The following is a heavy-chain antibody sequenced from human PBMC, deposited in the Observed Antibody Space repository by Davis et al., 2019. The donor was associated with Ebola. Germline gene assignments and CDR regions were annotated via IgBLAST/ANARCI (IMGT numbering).Heavy chain of an antibody. CDR3: ARVYNWGFDF. J-gene: IGHJ4*02. Sequence: SLKISCAASGFTFDDYAMHSVRQAPGKGLEWVSGISWNSGSIGYADSVNGRFTISRDSAKDSLYLHMDSLRDDDTAVYYCARVYNWGFDFWGQGTLVTVSS. D-gene: IGHD1-20*01. CDR1: GFTFDDYA. CDR2: ISWNSGSI. V-gene: IGHV3-9*01.